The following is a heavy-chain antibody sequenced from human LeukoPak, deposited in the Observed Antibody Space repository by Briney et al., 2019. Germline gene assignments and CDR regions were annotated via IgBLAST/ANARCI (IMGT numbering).Heavy chain of an antibody. CDR1: GYTFTGYY. D-gene: IGHD3-22*01. V-gene: IGHV1-2*02. CDR3: ASPAGILYDSSGYYFEHYYYGMDV. CDR2: INPNSGGT. Sequence: ASVKVSCKASGYTFTGYYMDWVRQAPGQGLEWMGWINPNSGGTNYAQKFQGRVTMTRDTSISTAYMELSRLRSDDTAVYYCASPAGILYDSSGYYFEHYYYGMDVWGQGTTVTVSS. J-gene: IGHJ6*02.